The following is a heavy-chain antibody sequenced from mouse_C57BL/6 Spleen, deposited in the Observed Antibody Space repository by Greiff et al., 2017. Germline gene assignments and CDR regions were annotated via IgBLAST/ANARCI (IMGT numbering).Heavy chain of an antibody. CDR1: GFTFTDYY. CDR2: IRNKANGYTT. D-gene: IGHD1-3*01. Sequence: EVQLVQSGGGLVQPGGSLSLSCAASGFTFTDYYMSWVRQTPGKALEWLGFIRNKANGYTTEYSTSVKGRFTISRDNSQSSLYLQMNALRAEDSASYYCARSSICLDDWGQGPSVTVS. V-gene: IGHV7-3*01. J-gene: IGHJ4*01. CDR3: ARSSICLDD.